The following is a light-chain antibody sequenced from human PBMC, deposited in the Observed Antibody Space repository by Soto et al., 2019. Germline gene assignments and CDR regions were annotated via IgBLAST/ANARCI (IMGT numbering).Light chain of an antibody. CDR1: LPISNY. Sequence: DIQITPSPSSLSASVGDRVTITCRASLPISNYLAWYQQKSGTAPKLLIYAASTLHTGVPSRFSGRGSGTDFTLTINNLQREDFADYFCQQTYSNLWTFGQGTKVDI. J-gene: IGKJ1*01. V-gene: IGKV1-39*01. CDR3: QQTYSNLWT. CDR2: AAS.